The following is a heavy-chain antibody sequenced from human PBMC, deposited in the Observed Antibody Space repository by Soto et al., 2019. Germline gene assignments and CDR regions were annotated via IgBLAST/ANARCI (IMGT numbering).Heavy chain of an antibody. D-gene: IGHD3-22*01. Sequence: VKVSCKVSGYTHTELSMHWVRQAPGKGLEWMGGFDPEDGETIYAQKFQGRVTMTEDTSTDTAYMELSSLRSEDTAVYYCATGTPAYYYGSSGPGWFDPWGQGTLVTVSS. CDR2: FDPEDGET. V-gene: IGHV1-24*01. J-gene: IGHJ5*02. CDR1: GYTHTELS. CDR3: ATGTPAYYYGSSGPGWFDP.